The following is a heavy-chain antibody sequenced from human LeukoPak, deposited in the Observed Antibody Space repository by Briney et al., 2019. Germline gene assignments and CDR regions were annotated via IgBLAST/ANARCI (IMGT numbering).Heavy chain of an antibody. CDR1: GGSISSSSYY. J-gene: IGHJ3*02. CDR2: IHYSGST. D-gene: IGHD3-22*01. Sequence: PSETLSLTCTVSGGSISSSSYYWGWIRQPPGKGLEWIGSIHYSGSTYYNPSLKSRVTISVDTSKNQFSLKLSSVTAADTAVYYCARRSGITMIVVVQEDAFDIWGQGTMVTVSS. CDR3: ARRSGITMIVVVQEDAFDI. V-gene: IGHV4-39*01.